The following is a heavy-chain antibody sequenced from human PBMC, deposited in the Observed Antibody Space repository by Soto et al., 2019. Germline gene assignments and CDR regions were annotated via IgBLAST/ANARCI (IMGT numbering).Heavy chain of an antibody. D-gene: IGHD3-16*02. Sequence: GGSLRLSCAASGFTFSSYSMNWVRQAPGKGLEWVSYISSSSSTIYYADSVKGRFTISRDNAKNSLYLQMNSLRAEDSAVYYCARGIMITFGGFIDYFDYWGQGTLVTVSS. CDR1: GFTFSSYS. J-gene: IGHJ4*02. V-gene: IGHV3-48*04. CDR2: ISSSSSTI. CDR3: ARGIMITFGGFIDYFDY.